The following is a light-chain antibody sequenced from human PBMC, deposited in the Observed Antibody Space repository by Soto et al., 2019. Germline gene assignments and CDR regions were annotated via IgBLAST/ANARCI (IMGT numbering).Light chain of an antibody. Sequence: QSELTQPPSVSGAPGQRVTISCTGSYSNIGAGYEVHWYQQIPGTAPKLLVSGHNNRPSGVPDRFFGSKSGSSASLTIIGLQAEDEADYYCQSYDSSLSFYVFGTGTKVTVL. CDR2: GHN. V-gene: IGLV1-40*01. CDR3: QSYDSSLSFYV. CDR1: YSNIGAGYE. J-gene: IGLJ1*01.